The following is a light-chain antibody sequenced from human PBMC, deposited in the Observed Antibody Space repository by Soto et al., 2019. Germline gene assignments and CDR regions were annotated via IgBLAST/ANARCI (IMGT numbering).Light chain of an antibody. CDR2: GAS. Sequence: EIVLTQSPGTLSLSPGERATLSCRASQSVSSSYLAWYQQKPGQAPRLLIYGASSRATGIPDRFSGSGSGTDFTLTISRLEPEDFAVYNCQLYGSPWTFGQGTKVEIK. V-gene: IGKV3-20*01. CDR3: QLYGSPWT. J-gene: IGKJ1*01. CDR1: QSVSSSY.